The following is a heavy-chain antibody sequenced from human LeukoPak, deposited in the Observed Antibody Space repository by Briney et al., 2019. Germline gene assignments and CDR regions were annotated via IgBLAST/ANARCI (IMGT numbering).Heavy chain of an antibody. D-gene: IGHD2-21*01. V-gene: IGHV1-2*02. Sequence: ASVKVSCKASGGTFSSYAISWVRQAPGQGLEWMGWINPNSDYTFYAQKFQGRVTLTRDTSISTVYMELTTLTSDDTALYYCAVAPGDYWGQGTLVSVSA. J-gene: IGHJ4*02. CDR3: AVAPGDY. CDR2: INPNSDYT. CDR1: GGTFSSYA.